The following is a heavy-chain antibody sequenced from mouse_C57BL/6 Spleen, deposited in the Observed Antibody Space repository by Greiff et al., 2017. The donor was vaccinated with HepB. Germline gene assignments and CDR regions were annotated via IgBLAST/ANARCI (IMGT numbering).Heavy chain of an antibody. CDR2: INPSTGGT. CDR1: GYSFTGYY. Sequence: EVKLQESGPELVKPGASVKISCKASGYSFTGYYMNWVKQSPEKSLEWIGEINPSTGGTTYNQKFKAKATLTVDKSSSTAYMQLKSLTSEDSAVYYCAGYYYGSRTLYAMDYWGQGTSVTVSS. V-gene: IGHV1-42*01. J-gene: IGHJ4*01. CDR3: AGYYYGSRTLYAMDY. D-gene: IGHD1-1*01.